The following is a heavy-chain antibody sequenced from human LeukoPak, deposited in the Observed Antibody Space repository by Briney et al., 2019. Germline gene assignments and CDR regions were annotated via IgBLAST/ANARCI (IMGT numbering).Heavy chain of an antibody. CDR3: ARLGCSSTSCYVGNYYYYGMDV. CDR2: IYYSGST. V-gene: IGHV4-59*08. CDR1: GGSISSYY. Sequence: SETLSLTCTASGGSISSYYWSWIRQPPGKGLEWIGYIYYSGSTNYNPSLKSRVTISVDTSKNQFSLKLSSVTAADTAVYYCARLGCSSTSCYVGNYYYYGMDVWGQGTTVTVSS. J-gene: IGHJ6*02. D-gene: IGHD2-2*01.